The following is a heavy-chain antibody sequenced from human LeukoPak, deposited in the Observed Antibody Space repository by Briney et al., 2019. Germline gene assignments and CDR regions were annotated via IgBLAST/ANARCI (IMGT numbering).Heavy chain of an antibody. Sequence: GGSLRLSCAASGFTFSNYGMHWVRQAPGKGLEWVTFIPYDGSNEYYADSVKGRFTISRDNSKNTLYLEMNSLRAEDTAMYYCAKDRGIAAAYYFMDVWAKGTTVTVSS. D-gene: IGHD6-13*01. J-gene: IGHJ6*03. CDR1: GFTFSNYG. V-gene: IGHV3-30*02. CDR3: AKDRGIAAAYYFMDV. CDR2: IPYDGSNE.